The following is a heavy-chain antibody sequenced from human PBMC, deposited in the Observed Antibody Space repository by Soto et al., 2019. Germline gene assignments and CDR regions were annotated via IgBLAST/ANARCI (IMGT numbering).Heavy chain of an antibody. CDR1: GGSSSIYY. D-gene: IGHD2-15*01. V-gene: IGHV4-4*08. J-gene: IGHJ5*01. CDR2: IYKSATT. CDR3: ARGRYCLTGRCFPNWFDS. Sequence: SVTMSLTCTVAGGSSSIYYWSWIRQHPGQALEYIGYIYKSATTYYNPSFESRVAISLDTSKSQFSLNVTSLTAADTAVYFCARGRYCLTGRCFPNWFDSWGQGTLVTVS.